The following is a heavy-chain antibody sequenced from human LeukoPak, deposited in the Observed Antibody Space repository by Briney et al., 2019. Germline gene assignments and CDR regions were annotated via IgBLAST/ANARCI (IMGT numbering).Heavy chain of an antibody. CDR3: AKDKSLDSSDAFDI. D-gene: IGHD3-22*01. Sequence: GGSLRLSCAASGFTFSAHAMHWVRQPTGKGLEWVSAIGTGGDTFYPGSVKGRFTISRDNAKNSLYLQMNSLRAEDTALYYCAKDKSLDSSDAFDIWGQGTMVTVSS. J-gene: IGHJ3*02. CDR1: GFTFSAHA. CDR2: IGTGGDT. V-gene: IGHV3-13*01.